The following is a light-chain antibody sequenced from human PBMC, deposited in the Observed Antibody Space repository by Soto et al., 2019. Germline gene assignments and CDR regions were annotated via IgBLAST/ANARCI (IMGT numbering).Light chain of an antibody. CDR3: TSWTTSTTMI. V-gene: IGLV2-14*03. J-gene: IGLJ2*01. Sequence: QSVLTQPASVSGSPGQSITISCTGTRSDIGAYNFVSWYQQHPGKAPKLMLYDVNIRPSGVSYRFSGSKSGNTASLTISGLQAEDEADYYCTSWTTSTTMIFGGGTKVTVL. CDR2: DVN. CDR1: RSDIGAYNF.